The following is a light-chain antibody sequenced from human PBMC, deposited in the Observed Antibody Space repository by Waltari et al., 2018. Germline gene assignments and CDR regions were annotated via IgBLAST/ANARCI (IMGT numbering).Light chain of an antibody. V-gene: IGLV2-14*01. CDR2: DVT. Sequence: QSALTQPASVSGSPGQSITISFTGTSGDIGVYNYVSWYQVHPGKAPKLMIYDVTKRPSGASTRFSGSKSDNTASLTISGLQAGDEADYYCLSYTTSGTWVFGGGTKLTVL. CDR3: LSYTTSGTWV. J-gene: IGLJ3*02. CDR1: SGDIGVYNY.